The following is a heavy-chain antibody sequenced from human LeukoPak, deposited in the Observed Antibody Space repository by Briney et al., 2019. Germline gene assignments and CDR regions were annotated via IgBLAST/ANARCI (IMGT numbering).Heavy chain of an antibody. CDR2: ISAYNGNT. D-gene: IGHD5-24*01. J-gene: IGHJ4*02. CDR1: GYTFTSYD. Sequence: GASVKVSCKASGYTFTSYDISWVRQAPGQGLEWRGWISAYNGNTHSAQKPQGRVALTTDPSTSTAYMELRSLRSDDTAVYYCARKRLRDPHPYYFDYWGQGTLVAVSS. CDR3: ARKRLRDPHPYYFDY. V-gene: IGHV1-18*01.